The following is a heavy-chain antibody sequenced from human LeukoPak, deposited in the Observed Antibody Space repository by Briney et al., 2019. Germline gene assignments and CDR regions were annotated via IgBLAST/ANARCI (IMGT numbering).Heavy chain of an antibody. CDR3: ARAQGFYDSSGLIDY. CDR2: MYYSGIT. V-gene: IGHV4-59*01. J-gene: IGHJ4*02. D-gene: IGHD3-22*01. CDR1: GGSISSYY. Sequence: SETLSLTCTVSGGSISSYYWSWIRQPPGKGLEWIGYMYYSGITNYNPSLKSQVTISADTSKNQFSLNLSSVIAADTAVYYCARAQGFYDSSGLIDYWGQGTLVTVSS.